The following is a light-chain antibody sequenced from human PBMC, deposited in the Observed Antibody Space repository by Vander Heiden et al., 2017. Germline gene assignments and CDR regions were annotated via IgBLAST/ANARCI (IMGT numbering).Light chain of an antibody. J-gene: IGKJ2*01. CDR1: QSVSSY. CDR3: QQRSNWPGT. CDR2: DAS. Sequence: EIVLTQSPATLSLSPGERATLSCRASQSVSSYVAWYQQKPGQAPRLLIYDASSRATGIPARCSGSGSGTDFTLTSSSLEPEDFAVYYWQQRSNWPGTFGQGTKLEIK. V-gene: IGKV3-11*01.